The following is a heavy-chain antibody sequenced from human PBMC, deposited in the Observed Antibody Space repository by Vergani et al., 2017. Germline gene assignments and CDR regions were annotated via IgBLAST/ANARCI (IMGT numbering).Heavy chain of an antibody. V-gene: IGHV3-72*01. J-gene: IGHJ6*02. CDR3: ARDQTPLDPPLRYFDWLLDNYYYYYGMDV. CDR1: GFTFSSYS. CDR2: TRNKANSYTT. Sequence: EVQLVESGGGLVKPGGSLRLSCAASGFTFSSYSMNWVRQAPGKGLEWVGRTRNKANSYTTEYAASVKGRFTISRDDSKTSLYLQMNSLRAEDTAVYYCARDQTPLDPPLRYFDWLLDNYYYYYGMDVWGQGTTVTVSS. D-gene: IGHD3-9*01.